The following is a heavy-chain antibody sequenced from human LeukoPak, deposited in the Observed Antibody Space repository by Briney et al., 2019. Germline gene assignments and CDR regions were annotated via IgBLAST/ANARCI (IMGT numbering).Heavy chain of an antibody. V-gene: IGHV3-23*01. CDR3: AKGPEIYYGSGSFDY. J-gene: IGHJ4*02. CDR2: ITGSGDNT. CDR1: GFTFSTYA. D-gene: IGHD3-10*01. Sequence: GGSLRLSCAASGFTFSTYAMNWVRQAPGRGLEWVSSITGSGDNTHYADSVKGRFTISRDNSKNTMFLQMNSLRDEDTALYYCAKGPEIYYGSGSFDYWGQGALVTVSS.